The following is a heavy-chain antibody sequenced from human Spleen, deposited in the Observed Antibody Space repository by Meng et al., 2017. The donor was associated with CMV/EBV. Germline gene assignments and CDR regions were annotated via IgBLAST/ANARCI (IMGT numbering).Heavy chain of an antibody. CDR2: IRYDGSDK. J-gene: IGHJ1*01. CDR1: FSRYG. V-gene: IGHV3-30*02. CDR3: AKKGYCSSATCFYAEYFQH. D-gene: IGHD2-2*01. Sequence: FSRYGLHWVGQDPGKGLEWVSFIRYDGSDKSYSDSVKGLFSISRSSSKNTLYLEMNILIPEATGVYYCAKKGYCSSATCFYAEYFQHWGQGTLVTVSS.